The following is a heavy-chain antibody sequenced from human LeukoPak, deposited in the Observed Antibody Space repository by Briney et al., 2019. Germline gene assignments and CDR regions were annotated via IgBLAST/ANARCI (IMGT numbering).Heavy chain of an antibody. J-gene: IGHJ4*02. D-gene: IGHD5-18*01. CDR3: ARDLGYSHGLDH. CDR1: GFNFRDTF. CDR2: IGSGGTTI. V-gene: IGHV3-11*01. Sequence: GGSLRLSCAASGFNFRDTFMNWVRQAPGKGLQFVASIGSGGTTIYYGDSVEGRFTISRDNARNSLFLQLNSLRAEDTAIYYCARDLGYSHGLDHWGQGTLVTVSS.